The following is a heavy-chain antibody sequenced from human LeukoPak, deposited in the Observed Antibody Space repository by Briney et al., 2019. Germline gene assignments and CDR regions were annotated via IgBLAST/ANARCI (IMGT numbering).Heavy chain of an antibody. CDR3: ARDRRIMMLRGEFDY. Sequence: GGSLRLSCAASGFTFSSYWMSWVRQAPGKGLEWVANIKQDGSEKYYVDSVKGRFTISRDNAKNSLYLQMNSLRAEDTAVYYCARDRRIMMLRGEFDYWGQGTLVTVSS. J-gene: IGHJ4*02. CDR2: IKQDGSEK. D-gene: IGHD3-10*01. V-gene: IGHV3-7*01. CDR1: GFTFSSYW.